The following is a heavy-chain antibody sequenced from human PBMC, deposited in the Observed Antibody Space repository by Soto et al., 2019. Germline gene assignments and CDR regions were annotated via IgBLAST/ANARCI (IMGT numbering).Heavy chain of an antibody. D-gene: IGHD6-19*01. CDR1: GVSITRFY. J-gene: IGHJ5*02. CDR3: SRGFSSLPCFAP. Sequence: SETLSLTCTVSGVSITRFYWSWIRQPPGKGLEWIGCIYESGSTNFNPSLKSRVAMAVDTSRTQFSLELGSAPAADTAVSYCSRGFSSLPCFAPWGQGTLVTVSS. V-gene: IGHV4-59*01. CDR2: IYESGST.